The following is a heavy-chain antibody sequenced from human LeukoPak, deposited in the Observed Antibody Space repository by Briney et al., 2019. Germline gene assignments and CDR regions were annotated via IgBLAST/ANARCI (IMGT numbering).Heavy chain of an antibody. J-gene: IGHJ4*02. V-gene: IGHV4-34*01. CDR3: SREPTTVVTVPYYFDF. D-gene: IGHD4-23*01. Sequence: SETLSLTCAVYGGSFTGYFWNWIRQSPGKGLEWIAEINDRGTTNYNPLLKSRVTISVDTSKNQFSLKLTSVTAADTGVYYCSREPTTVVTVPYYFDFWGQGTPVTVSS. CDR2: INDRGTT. CDR1: GGSFTGYF.